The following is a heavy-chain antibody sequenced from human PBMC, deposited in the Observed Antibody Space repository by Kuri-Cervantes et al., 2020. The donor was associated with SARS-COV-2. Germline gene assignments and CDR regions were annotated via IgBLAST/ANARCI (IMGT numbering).Heavy chain of an antibody. CDR1: GYTFTSYD. Sequence: ASVKVSCKASGYTFTSYDINWVRQATGQGLEWMGWMNPNSGGTNYAQKFQGRVTMTRDTSISTAYMELSRLRSDDTAVYYCARDGGKHIVVDAFDIWGQGTMVTV. CDR2: MNPNSGGT. J-gene: IGHJ3*02. V-gene: IGHV1-2*02. D-gene: IGHD3-16*01. CDR3: ARDGGKHIVVDAFDI.